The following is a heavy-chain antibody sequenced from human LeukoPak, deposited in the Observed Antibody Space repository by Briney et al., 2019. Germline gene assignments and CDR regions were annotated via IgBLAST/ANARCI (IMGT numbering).Heavy chain of an antibody. CDR3: ARGLVRYGETYFDY. CDR2: ISSSGSTI. Sequence: GGSLRLSCAASGFTFSSYEMNWVRQAPGKGLEWVSYISSSGSTIYYADSVKGRFTISRDNAKNSLYLQMNSLRAEDTAVYYCARGLVRYGETYFDYWGQGTLVTVSS. D-gene: IGHD4/OR15-4a*01. V-gene: IGHV3-48*03. J-gene: IGHJ4*02. CDR1: GFTFSSYE.